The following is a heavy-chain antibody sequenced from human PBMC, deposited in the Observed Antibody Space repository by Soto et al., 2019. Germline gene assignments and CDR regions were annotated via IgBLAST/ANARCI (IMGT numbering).Heavy chain of an antibody. Sequence: PGGSLRLSCAASGFTFSSYWMSWVRQAPGKGLEWVANIKQDGSEKYYVDSVKGRFTISRDNAKNSLYLQMNSLRAEDTAVYYCARELTSYYYDSSGYYLHNWFDPWGQGTLVTVSS. CDR1: GFTFSSYW. CDR2: IKQDGSEK. CDR3: ARELTSYYYDSSGYYLHNWFDP. D-gene: IGHD3-22*01. J-gene: IGHJ5*02. V-gene: IGHV3-7*03.